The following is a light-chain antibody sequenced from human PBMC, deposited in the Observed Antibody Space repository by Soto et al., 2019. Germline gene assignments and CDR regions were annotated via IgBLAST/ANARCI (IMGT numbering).Light chain of an antibody. CDR2: KAS. CDR1: QTISSW. Sequence: DIQMTQSPSTLSGSVGDRVTITCRASQTISSWLAWYQQKPGKALKLLIYKASTLKSGVTSRFSGSGSGTEFTLTISSLQPDDFATYYCQHYNSYSEAFGQGTKVDLK. CDR3: QHYNSYSEA. J-gene: IGKJ1*01. V-gene: IGKV1-5*03.